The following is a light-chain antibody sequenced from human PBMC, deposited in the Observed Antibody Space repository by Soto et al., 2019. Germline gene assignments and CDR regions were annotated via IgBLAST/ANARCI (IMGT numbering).Light chain of an antibody. CDR1: QSISSW. Sequence: DIQMTQSPSTLSASVGDRVTITCRASQSISSWLAWYQQKPGKAPNLLISKASSLESGVPSRFSGSGSGTEFTLTIRSLQPDDFTTYYCQRYYSYSYTFGQGTKLEIK. J-gene: IGKJ2*01. V-gene: IGKV1-5*03. CDR2: KAS. CDR3: QRYYSYSYT.